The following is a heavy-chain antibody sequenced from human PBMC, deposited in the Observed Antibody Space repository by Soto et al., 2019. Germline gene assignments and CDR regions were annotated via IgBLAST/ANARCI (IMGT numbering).Heavy chain of an antibody. V-gene: IGHV4-31*03. CDR1: GASISSGGHY. CDR3: ARDRLLTGTTGWYFDP. CDR2: VYYRGGT. D-gene: IGHD1-7*01. Sequence: QVQLQESGPGLVKPSQTLSLTCTVSGASISSGGHYWSWIRQHPGKGLEWIAYVYYRGGTFYNPSLKSRATISVDTSKNQFSLRLASVTAADTAVYYCARDRLLTGTTGWYFDPWGRGTLVTVSS. J-gene: IGHJ2*01.